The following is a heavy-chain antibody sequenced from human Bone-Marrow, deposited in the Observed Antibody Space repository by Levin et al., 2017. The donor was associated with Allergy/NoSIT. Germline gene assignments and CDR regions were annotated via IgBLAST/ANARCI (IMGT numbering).Heavy chain of an antibody. Sequence: GGSLRLSCAASGFTFSSYWMHWVRQAPGKGLVWVSRINSDGSSTSYADSVKGRFTISRDNAKNTLYLQMNSLRAEDTAVYYCALSAVTGTFAFDIWGQGTMVTVSS. CDR2: INSDGSST. CDR1: GFTFSSYW. CDR3: ALSAVTGTFAFDI. D-gene: IGHD1-7*01. J-gene: IGHJ3*02. V-gene: IGHV3-74*01.